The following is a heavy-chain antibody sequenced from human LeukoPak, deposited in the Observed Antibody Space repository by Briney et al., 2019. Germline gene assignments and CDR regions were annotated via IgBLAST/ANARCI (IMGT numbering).Heavy chain of an antibody. D-gene: IGHD1-1*01. V-gene: IGHV4-39*07. CDR3: ARDGSDNWGLFDN. CDR1: GGSISGTSYC. Sequence: SETLSLTCPVSGGSISGTSYCWGWIRQPPGKGPEWIGSHYHTGRIYHNPSLNSRVTISVDTSKNQFSLKLSSVTDADTAVYYCARDGSDNWGLFDNWGRGTLVTVSS. CDR2: HYHTGRI. J-gene: IGHJ4*02.